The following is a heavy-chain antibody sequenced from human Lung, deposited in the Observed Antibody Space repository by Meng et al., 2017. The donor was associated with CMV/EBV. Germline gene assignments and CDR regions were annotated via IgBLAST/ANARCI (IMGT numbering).Heavy chain of an antibody. CDR1: GYTFTAHY. V-gene: IGHV1-2*02. CDR3: ATDNNWGPDY. CDR2: IHPRRSNT. Sequence: ASLXVSCKASGYTFTAHYFHWVRQAPGQGLDWMGWIHPRRSNTNYAQQFQGRVTLTRDTSINTGYMELTRLTPDDTAVYYCATDNNWGPDYWGQGTLVTVSS. J-gene: IGHJ4*02. D-gene: IGHD7-27*01.